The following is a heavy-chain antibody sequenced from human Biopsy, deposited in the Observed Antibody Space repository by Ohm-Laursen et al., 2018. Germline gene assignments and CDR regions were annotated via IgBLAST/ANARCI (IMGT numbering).Heavy chain of an antibody. J-gene: IGHJ4*02. D-gene: IGHD2-15*01. Sequence: ASVKVSCKASTGTFDSYGVTWARQAPGQGLEWMGRIIPILRTTTYAPKFQGRVTFTADKSSSTAYLELSSLTSEDTAMFYCAREAIGYQLPCDDWGQGTLVTVSS. CDR2: IIPILRTT. V-gene: IGHV1-69*04. CDR1: TGTFDSYG. CDR3: AREAIGYQLPCDD.